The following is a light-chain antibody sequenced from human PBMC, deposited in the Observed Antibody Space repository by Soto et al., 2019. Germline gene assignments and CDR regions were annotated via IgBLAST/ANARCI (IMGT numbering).Light chain of an antibody. CDR2: EVS. J-gene: IGLJ3*02. V-gene: IGLV2-14*01. CDR3: SSFTTTNTWV. CDR1: RSDVGGYNS. Sequence: QSALTQPASVSGSPGQSITISCTGTRSDVGGYNSVCWHQQHPGKAPKLIIYEVSNRPSGISDRFSASKSGNTASLTISGLQADDEAAYYCSSFTTTNTWVFGGGTKLTVL.